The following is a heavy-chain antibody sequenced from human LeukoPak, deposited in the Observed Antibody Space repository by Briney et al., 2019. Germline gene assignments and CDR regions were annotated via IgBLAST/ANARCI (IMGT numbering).Heavy chain of an antibody. J-gene: IGHJ5*02. CDR3: ARGSRLSHFDRQINSRLMNWFDP. V-gene: IGHV4-34*01. CDR2: INHSGST. CDR1: GFTFSNHW. D-gene: IGHD3-9*01. Sequence: GSLRLSCAASGFTFSNHWMIWVRQAPGKGLEWIGEINHSGSTNYNPSLKSRVTISVDTSKNQFSLKLSSVTAADTAVYYCARGSRLSHFDRQINSRLMNWFDPWGQGTLVTVSS.